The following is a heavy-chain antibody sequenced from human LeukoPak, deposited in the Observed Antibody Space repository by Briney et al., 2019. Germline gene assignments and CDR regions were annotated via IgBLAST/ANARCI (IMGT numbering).Heavy chain of an antibody. CDR2: IYHSGST. D-gene: IGHD4-4*01. CDR1: GGSISSSSYS. V-gene: IGHV4-30-2*01. Sequence: SETLSLTCTVSGGSISSSSYSWSWIRQPPGKGLEWIGYIYHSGSTYYNPSLKSRVTISVDRSKNQFSLKLSSVTAADTAVYYCARYYSNYGFDYWGQGTLVTVSS. CDR3: ARYYSNYGFDY. J-gene: IGHJ4*02.